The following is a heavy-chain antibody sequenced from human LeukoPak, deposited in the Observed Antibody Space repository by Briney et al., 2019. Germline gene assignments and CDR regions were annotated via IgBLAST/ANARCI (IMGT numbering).Heavy chain of an antibody. V-gene: IGHV4-38-2*02. CDR1: GYSISSGYY. D-gene: IGHD2-15*01. CDR3: ARGTRLGSGYCSGGSCYGPTPGLYFQH. CDR2: IYHSGST. Sequence: PSETLSLTCTVSGYSISSGYYWGWIWQPPGKGLEWIGSIYHSGSTYYNPSLKSRVTISVDTSKNQFSLKLSSVTAADTAVYYCARGTRLGSGYCSGGSCYGPTPGLYFQHWGQGTLVTVSS. J-gene: IGHJ1*01.